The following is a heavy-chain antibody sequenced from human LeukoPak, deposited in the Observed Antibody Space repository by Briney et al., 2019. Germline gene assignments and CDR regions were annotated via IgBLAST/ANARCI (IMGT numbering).Heavy chain of an antibody. CDR1: GFTFSSYA. Sequence: GGSLRLSCAASGFTFSSYAMSWVRQAPGKGLEWGSAISGSGGSTYYADSVKGRFTISRDNSKNTLYLQMNSLRAEDTAVYYCAKARWIFGVVISYYFDYWGQGTLVTVSS. D-gene: IGHD3-3*01. CDR2: ISGSGGST. CDR3: AKARWIFGVVISYYFDY. V-gene: IGHV3-23*01. J-gene: IGHJ4*02.